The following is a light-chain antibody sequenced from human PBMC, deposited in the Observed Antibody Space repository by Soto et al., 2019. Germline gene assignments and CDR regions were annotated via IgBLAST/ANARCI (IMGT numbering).Light chain of an antibody. CDR2: EVI. CDR3: SSYTSSGTRV. Sequence: QSALTQPASVSGSPGQSITISCTGTSSDVGAYDYVSWYQQHPDKAPKLMIYEVISRPSGVSNRFSGSKSVNTATLTISGLQADDEADYYCSSYTSSGTRVFGTGTKLTVL. CDR1: SSDVGAYDY. V-gene: IGLV2-14*03. J-gene: IGLJ1*01.